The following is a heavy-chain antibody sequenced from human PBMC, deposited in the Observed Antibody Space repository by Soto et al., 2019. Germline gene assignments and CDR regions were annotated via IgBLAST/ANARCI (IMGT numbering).Heavy chain of an antibody. CDR1: GYTFTDYD. CDR2: VSPDSGNA. CDR3: VVTTGY. D-gene: IGHD2-21*02. Sequence: QVQVVQSKAEVKKPGASVKVSCKTSGYTFTDYDINWVRQAPGQGLEWMGWVSPDSGNAGYAQQFQGRVSMTSDTSTSTVYMELTSLRCVDRAVYFCVVTTGYWGQGTMVTVSS. V-gene: IGHV1-8*01. J-gene: IGHJ4*02.